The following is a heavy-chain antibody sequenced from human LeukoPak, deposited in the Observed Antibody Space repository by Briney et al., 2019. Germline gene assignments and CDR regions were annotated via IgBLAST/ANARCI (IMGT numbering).Heavy chain of an antibody. CDR3: ARDGSGINAFDI. Sequence: GGSLRLSCAASGFTFDDYAMHWVRQAPGKGLEWVSLISWDGGITYNADSVKGRFTISRDNAENSLYLQMNSLRAEDTAVYYCARDGSGINAFDIWGQGTMVTVSS. J-gene: IGHJ3*02. CDR2: ISWDGGIT. V-gene: IGHV3-43D*03. D-gene: IGHD3-10*01. CDR1: GFTFDDYA.